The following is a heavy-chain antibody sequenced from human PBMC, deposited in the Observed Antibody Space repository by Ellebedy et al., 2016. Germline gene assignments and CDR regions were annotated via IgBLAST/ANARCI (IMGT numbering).Heavy chain of an antibody. CDR3: TVVAGDY. V-gene: IGHV3-7*01. Sequence: ESLKISXAASGFTFSDYWMSWVRQAPGKGLEWVANIKQDGSEKNYGDSVKGRFTISRDNAKNSVYLHMKNLRAEDTAVYYCTVVAGDYWGQGTLVTVTS. D-gene: IGHD2-15*01. CDR2: IKQDGSEK. CDR1: GFTFSDYW. J-gene: IGHJ4*02.